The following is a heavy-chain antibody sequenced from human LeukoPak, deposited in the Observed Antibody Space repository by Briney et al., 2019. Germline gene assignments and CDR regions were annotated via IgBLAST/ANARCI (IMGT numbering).Heavy chain of an antibody. D-gene: IGHD4-17*01. Sequence: GESLKISCQGSGYMFSNCWIRWVRQKPGKGLEFMGIIYPGDSDARYSPSFQGQVTMSADTSSNTAYLHWTSLEASDTAIYYCARHLGDFGDFKLAGLWGPGTLVTVSS. CDR2: IYPGDSDA. V-gene: IGHV5-51*01. CDR3: ARHLGDFGDFKLAGL. CDR1: GYMFSNCW. J-gene: IGHJ4*02.